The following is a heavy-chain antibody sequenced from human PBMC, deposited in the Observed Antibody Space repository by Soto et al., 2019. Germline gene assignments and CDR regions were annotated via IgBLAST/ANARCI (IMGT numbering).Heavy chain of an antibody. D-gene: IGHD3-3*01. Sequence: QVQLLQSGAEVKKPWASVKVSCKASGYTFTSYGISLVRQAPGQGPAWTGWISAYNGNTNDAQKLQGRGTMTTDTSTSTGYMVPRSLRSDATAVYYCARVPLTKEVGYFWSGYHESYYACYGMDVWGQGTTVTVSS. CDR2: ISAYNGNT. V-gene: IGHV1-18*01. J-gene: IGHJ6*02. CDR1: GYTFTSYG. CDR3: ARVPLTKEVGYFWSGYHESYYACYGMDV.